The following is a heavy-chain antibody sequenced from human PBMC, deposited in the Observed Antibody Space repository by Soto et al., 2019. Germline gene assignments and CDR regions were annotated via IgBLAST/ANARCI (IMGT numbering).Heavy chain of an antibody. CDR2: IYYSGST. CDR1: GGSISSSSYY. CDR3: ARIMITFGGVIGILGDLY. V-gene: IGHV4-39*01. D-gene: IGHD3-16*02. Sequence: SETLSLTCTVSGGSISSSSYYWGWIRQPPGKGLEWIGSIYYSGSTYYNPSLKSRVTISVDTSKNQFSLTLSSVTDADTAVYYCARIMITFGGVIGILGDLYWGQGTLVTVSS. J-gene: IGHJ4*02.